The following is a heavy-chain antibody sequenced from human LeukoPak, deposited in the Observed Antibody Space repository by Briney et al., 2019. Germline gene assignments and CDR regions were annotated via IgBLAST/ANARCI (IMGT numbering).Heavy chain of an antibody. CDR3: ATDLLSSGWPRPDS. CDR1: GYTLSQLS. V-gene: IGHV1-24*01. J-gene: IGHJ4*02. Sequence: PSVKVSCKVSGYTLSQLSMHWVRQAPGKGLEWMGGFDPEDGETIYAQKFQGRVTMTEDTSTDTAYMELSRLRSEDTAVYYCATDLLSSGWPRPDSWGQGTLVTVSS. D-gene: IGHD6-19*01. CDR2: FDPEDGET.